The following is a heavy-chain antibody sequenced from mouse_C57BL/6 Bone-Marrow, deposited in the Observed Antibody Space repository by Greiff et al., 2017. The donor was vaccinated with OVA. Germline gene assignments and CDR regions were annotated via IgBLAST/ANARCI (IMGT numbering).Heavy chain of an antibody. CDR3: ARPPYYYGRDY. CDR1: GYTFTSYW. CDR2: IDPSDSYT. Sequence: VQLQQPGAELVTPGASVKLSCKASGYTFTSYWMQWVKQRPGQGLEWIGEIDPSDSYTNYNQKFKGKATLTVDTSSSTAYMQLSSLTSEDSAVYYCARPPYYYGRDYWGQGTTLTVSS. J-gene: IGHJ2*01. D-gene: IGHD1-1*01. V-gene: IGHV1-50*01.